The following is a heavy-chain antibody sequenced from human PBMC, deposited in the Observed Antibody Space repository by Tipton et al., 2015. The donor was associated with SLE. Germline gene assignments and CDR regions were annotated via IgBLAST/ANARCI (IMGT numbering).Heavy chain of an antibody. CDR2: IYGGGTST. CDR3: ARDRGPMAFDY. Sequence: SLRLSCAASGFNFSIYALSWVRQHPGKGLEWVSIIYGGGTSTIYADSVKGRFTVSRDDSKNMLNLQMNSLRAEDTAVYYCARDRGPMAFDYWGQGTLVTVSS. J-gene: IGHJ4*02. CDR1: GFNFSIYA. D-gene: IGHD3-10*01. V-gene: IGHV3-23*03.